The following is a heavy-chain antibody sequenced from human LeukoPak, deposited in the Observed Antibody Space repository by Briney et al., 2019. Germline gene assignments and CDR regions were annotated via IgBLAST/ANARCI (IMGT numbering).Heavy chain of an antibody. Sequence: SETLSLTCAVSGGSISSSNWWSWVRQPPGKGLEWIGEIYHSGSTNYNPSLKSRVTISVDKSKNQFSLKLSSVTAADTAVYYCARDTPNHYYGSGLVNAFDIWGQGTMVTVSS. V-gene: IGHV4-4*02. CDR3: ARDTPNHYYGSGLVNAFDI. CDR2: IYHSGST. J-gene: IGHJ3*02. CDR1: GGSISSSNW. D-gene: IGHD3-10*01.